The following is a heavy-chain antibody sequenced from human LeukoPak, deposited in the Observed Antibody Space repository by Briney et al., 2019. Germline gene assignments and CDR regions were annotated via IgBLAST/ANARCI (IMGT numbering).Heavy chain of an antibody. J-gene: IGHJ6*02. CDR2: IYYSGST. CDR1: GGSINSYY. V-gene: IGHV4-59*01. D-gene: IGHD2-2*02. CDR3: ARDVSYCSSTSCYNYGMDV. Sequence: KPSETLSLTCTVSGGSINSYYWSWIRQPPGKGLEWIGYIYYSGSTNYNPSLKSRVTISVDTSKNQFSLKLSSVTAADTAVYYCARDVSYCSSTSCYNYGMDVWGQGTTVTVSS.